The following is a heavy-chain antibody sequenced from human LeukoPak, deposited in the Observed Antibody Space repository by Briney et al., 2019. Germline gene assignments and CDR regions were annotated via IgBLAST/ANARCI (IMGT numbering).Heavy chain of an antibody. Sequence: SETLSLTCTVSGGSISSGGYYWSWIRQHPGKGLEWIGYIYYSGSTYYNPSLKSRVTISVDTSKNQFSLKLSSVTAADTAVYFCSKDYRKDGYKRLGYWGQGTLVTVSS. CDR3: SKDYRKDGYKRLGY. CDR1: GGSISSGGYY. CDR2: IYYSGST. J-gene: IGHJ4*02. D-gene: IGHD5-24*01. V-gene: IGHV4-31*03.